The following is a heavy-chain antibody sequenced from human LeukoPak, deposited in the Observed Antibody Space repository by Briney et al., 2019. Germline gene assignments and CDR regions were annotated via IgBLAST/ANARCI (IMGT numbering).Heavy chain of an antibody. CDR2: IYYSGST. CDR1: GGSISSGGYY. D-gene: IGHD6-13*01. J-gene: IGHJ3*02. V-gene: IGHV4-31*03. CDR3: ASQGSAGGSSQKLYAFDI. Sequence: SQTLSLTCTVSGGSISSGGYYWSWIRQPPGKGLEWIGYIYYSGSTYYNPSLKSRVTISVDTSKNQFSLKLSSVTAADTAVYYCASQGSAGGSSQKLYAFDIWGQGTMVTVSS.